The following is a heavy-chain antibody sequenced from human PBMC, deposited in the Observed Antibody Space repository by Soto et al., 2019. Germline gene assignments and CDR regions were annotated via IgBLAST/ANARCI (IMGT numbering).Heavy chain of an antibody. CDR3: ARDWVDSSGYYSLFDY. D-gene: IGHD3-22*01. J-gene: IGHJ4*02. CDR1: GGSITTYY. V-gene: IGHV4-59*12. Sequence: SETLSLTCTVSGGSITTYYWSWIRQPPGKGLEWIGYMHYNGYTSYNPSLRSRVTISVDTSKNQFSLKLSSVTAEDTAVYYCARDWVDSSGYYSLFDYWGQGTLVTVSS. CDR2: MHYNGYT.